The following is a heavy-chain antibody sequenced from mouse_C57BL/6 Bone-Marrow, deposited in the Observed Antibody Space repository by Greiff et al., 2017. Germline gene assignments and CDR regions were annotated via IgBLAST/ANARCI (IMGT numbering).Heavy chain of an antibody. Sequence: VQLQQSGPELVKPGASVKISCKASGYSFTGYYMNWVKQSPEKSLEWIGEINPSTGGTTYNQKFKAKATLTVDKSSSTAYMQLKSLTSEDSAVYYCARRGSPYWYFDVWGKGTTVTVSS. CDR2: INPSTGGT. CDR1: GYSFTGYY. J-gene: IGHJ1*03. CDR3: ARRGSPYWYFDV. V-gene: IGHV1-42*01.